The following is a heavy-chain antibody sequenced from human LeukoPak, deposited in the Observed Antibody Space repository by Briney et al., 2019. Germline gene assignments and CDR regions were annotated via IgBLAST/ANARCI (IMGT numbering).Heavy chain of an antibody. CDR1: GFTFSSYY. Sequence: PGGSLRLSCAASGFTFSSYYMSWVRQAPGEGLEWVANIKPDGSETYYADSVKGRFTISRDNAKNSLYLQMNSLRAEDTAVYYCARDMGIVTGYYVDYWGQGTLVTVSS. V-gene: IGHV3-7*01. J-gene: IGHJ4*02. D-gene: IGHD3-9*01. CDR2: IKPDGSET. CDR3: ARDMGIVTGYYVDY.